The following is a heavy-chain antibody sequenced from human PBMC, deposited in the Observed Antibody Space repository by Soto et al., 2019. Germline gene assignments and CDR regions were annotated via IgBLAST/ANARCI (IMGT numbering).Heavy chain of an antibody. CDR3: ERDQKWDGMDV. J-gene: IGHJ6*02. V-gene: IGHV4-31*03. D-gene: IGHD1-26*01. Sequence: SETLSLTCSVSGGSFSSDSFIWSWVRQFPGKGLEWIGYINYSGTTYYNPSLRSRITMSVDTSKNQFSLNLSSVTAADTAVYCCERDQKWDGMDVWGQGTTVTVSS. CDR1: GGSFSSDSFI. CDR2: INYSGTT.